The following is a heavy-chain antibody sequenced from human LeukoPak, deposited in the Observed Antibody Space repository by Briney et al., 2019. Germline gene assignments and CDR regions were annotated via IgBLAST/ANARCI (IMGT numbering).Heavy chain of an antibody. CDR3: AKDPSDYYGSGFFDY. CDR2: ISGSGGRT. D-gene: IGHD3-10*01. J-gene: IGHJ4*02. CDR1: GFTFSTFG. Sequence: PGGSLRLSCAASGFTFSTFGMSWVRQAPGKGLEWVSAISGSGGRTYYADSVKGRFTISRDNSKNTLFLQMNSLRAGDTAVYYCAKDPSDYYGSGFFDYWGQGTLVTVSS. V-gene: IGHV3-23*01.